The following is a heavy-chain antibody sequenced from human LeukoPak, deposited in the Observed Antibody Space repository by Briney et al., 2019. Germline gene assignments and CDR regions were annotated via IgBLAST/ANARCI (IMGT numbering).Heavy chain of an antibody. D-gene: IGHD5-18*01. J-gene: IGHJ4*02. CDR3: ARGPWGYRSGY. CDR2: INHSGST. CDR1: GGSFSGYY. V-gene: IGHV4-34*01. Sequence: SETLSLTCAVCGGSFSGYYWSWSRQPPGKGLEWIGEINHSGSTNYNPSLKSRVTISVDTSKNQFSLKLSSVTAADTAVYYCARGPWGYRSGYWGQGTLVTVSS.